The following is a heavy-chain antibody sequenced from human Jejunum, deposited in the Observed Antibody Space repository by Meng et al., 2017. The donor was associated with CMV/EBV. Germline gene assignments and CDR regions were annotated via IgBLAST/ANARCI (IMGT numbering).Heavy chain of an antibody. Sequence: TVSGGSISSHYWSWIRQPPGKGLEWIGYIYFTGSTNYNPSLRSRVTISVDTSRKQFSLKLSSVTAADTAMYYCARGGAIVGASGYWGQGMLVTVPS. D-gene: IGHD1-26*01. CDR1: GGSISSHY. J-gene: IGHJ4*02. CDR3: ARGGAIVGASGY. V-gene: IGHV4-59*11. CDR2: IYFTGST.